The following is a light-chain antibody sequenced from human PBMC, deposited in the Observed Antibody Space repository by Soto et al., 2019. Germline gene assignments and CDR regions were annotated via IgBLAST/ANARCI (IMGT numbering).Light chain of an antibody. J-gene: IGKJ1*01. CDR1: QSISNR. V-gene: IGKV1-5*01. CDR3: QHYGGMWA. Sequence: DIHLSRFPSALSAPLRVRLTITCRASQSISNRLAWDQQKPGKAPKVLIYDASNLESGVPSRFSGSGSGTEFILTISSLQPDDFTTYYCQHYGGMWAFGQGTKVDNK. CDR2: DAS.